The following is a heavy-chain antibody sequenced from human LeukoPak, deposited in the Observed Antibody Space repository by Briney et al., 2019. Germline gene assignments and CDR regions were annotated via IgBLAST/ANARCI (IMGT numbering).Heavy chain of an antibody. CDR1: GYTFTSYY. J-gene: IGHJ2*01. Sequence: GASVKVSCKASGYTFTSYYMHWVRQAPGQGLEWMGIINPSGGSTSYAQKFQGRVTTTRDTSTSTVYMELSSLRSEDTAVYYCARDRSLVGSGPWYFDLWGRGTLVTVSS. CDR3: ARDRSLVGSGPWYFDL. D-gene: IGHD2-15*01. CDR2: INPSGGST. V-gene: IGHV1-46*01.